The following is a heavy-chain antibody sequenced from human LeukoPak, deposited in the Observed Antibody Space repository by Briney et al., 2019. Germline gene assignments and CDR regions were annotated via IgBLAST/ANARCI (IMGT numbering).Heavy chain of an antibody. V-gene: IGHV4-61*08. CDR1: GGSISSGGYY. J-gene: IGHJ4*02. Sequence: PSETLSLTCTVSGGSISSGGYYWNWIRQPPGKGLEWIGYIYYSGSTNYNPSLKSRVTISVDTSKNQFSLKLSSVTAADTAVYYCARGRAFRYGSGSYDYWGQGTLVTVS. D-gene: IGHD3-10*01. CDR2: IYYSGST. CDR3: ARGRAFRYGSGSYDY.